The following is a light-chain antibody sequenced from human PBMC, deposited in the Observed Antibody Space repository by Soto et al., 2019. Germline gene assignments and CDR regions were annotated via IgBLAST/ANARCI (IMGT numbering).Light chain of an antibody. Sequence: EIVLTQSPATLSLSPGERATLSCRASPSVNTLLSWYHQKPGQVPRLLIYDASNRATGSPASFSGSGSGTDFTLTISSLEPEDFAVYYCQQYRDSPFTFGRGTKLEIK. CDR1: PSVNTL. J-gene: IGKJ2*01. CDR3: QQYRDSPFT. V-gene: IGKV3-11*01. CDR2: DAS.